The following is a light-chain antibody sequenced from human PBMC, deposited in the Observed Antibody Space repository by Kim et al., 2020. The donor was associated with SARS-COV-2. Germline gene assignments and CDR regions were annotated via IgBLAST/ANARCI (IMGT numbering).Light chain of an antibody. CDR3: QQNRDGLPGKT. J-gene: IGKJ2*01. CDR2: AAS. V-gene: IGKV3-15*01. Sequence: EIVLTQSPGTLSVSPGETATLSCRASQSVSDNLAWYQQKPGQAPRRLIYAASTRATGVPARFSGSGSGTEFTLTISSLQSEDFAVYFCQQNRDGLPGKTFGQGTKLK. CDR1: QSVSDN.